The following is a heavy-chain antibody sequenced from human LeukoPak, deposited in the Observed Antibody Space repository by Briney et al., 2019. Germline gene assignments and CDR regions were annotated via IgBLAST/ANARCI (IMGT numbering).Heavy chain of an antibody. CDR2: ISGSGGST. J-gene: IGHJ4*02. D-gene: IGHD2-15*01. CDR1: GFTFSSYA. Sequence: GGSLRLSCAASGFTFSSYAMSWVRQAPGKGLEWVSAISGSGGSTYYADSVKGRFTISRDNSKNTLYLQMNSLRAEDTAVYYCAKKTRYCSGGSCSVFDYWGQGTLVTVSS. CDR3: AKKTRYCSGGSCSVFDY. V-gene: IGHV3-23*01.